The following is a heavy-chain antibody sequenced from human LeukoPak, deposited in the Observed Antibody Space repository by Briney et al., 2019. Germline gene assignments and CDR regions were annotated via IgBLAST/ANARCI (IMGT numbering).Heavy chain of an antibody. CDR2: IYSGGST. D-gene: IGHD3-3*01. V-gene: IGHV3-53*01. Sequence: GGSLRLSCAASGFTVSSNYMSWVRQAPGKGLEWVSVIYSGGSTYYADSVKGRFTISRDNSKNTLYLQMNSLRAEDTAVYYCARESRYYDFWSGSVFDYWGQGTLVAVSS. CDR3: ARESRYYDFWSGSVFDY. J-gene: IGHJ4*02. CDR1: GFTVSSNY.